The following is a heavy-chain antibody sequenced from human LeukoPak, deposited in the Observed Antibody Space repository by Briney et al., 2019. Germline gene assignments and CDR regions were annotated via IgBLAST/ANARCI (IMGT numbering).Heavy chain of an antibody. V-gene: IGHV3-48*01. Sequence: GGSLRLSCEASNLTFSGYIMNWVRQAPGKGLEWISYIGIDSGNTNYADSVKGRFTISGDKAKNSLYLQMNSLRVEDTAVYYCARDYKYAFDNWGQGTLVTVSS. CDR3: ARDYKYAFDN. CDR2: IGIDSGNT. J-gene: IGHJ4*02. CDR1: NLTFSGYI. D-gene: IGHD5-24*01.